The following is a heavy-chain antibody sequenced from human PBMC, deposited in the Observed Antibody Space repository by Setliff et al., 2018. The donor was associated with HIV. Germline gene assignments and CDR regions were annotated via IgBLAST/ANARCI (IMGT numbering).Heavy chain of an antibody. Sequence: SETLSLTCTVSDDSISSNYWSWIRQSAGKGLEWVGRIYTGGRTNYNPSLKGRVTMSVDTSKNQFSLNLSSVTAADTAVYYCARDRMPMASWVPDKWGQGTLSPSPQ. V-gene: IGHV4-4*07. J-gene: IGHJ4*02. CDR1: DDSISSNY. D-gene: IGHD2-2*01. CDR3: ARDRMPMASWVPDK. CDR2: IYTGGRT.